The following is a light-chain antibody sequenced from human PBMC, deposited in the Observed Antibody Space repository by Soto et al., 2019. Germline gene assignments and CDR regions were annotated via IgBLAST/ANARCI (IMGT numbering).Light chain of an antibody. V-gene: IGLV2-14*01. Sequence: QSVLTQPASVSGSPGQSITIPCTGTSSDVGGYNYVSWYQHHPGKAPKLMIYEVTKRPSGVSNRFSGSKSGDTASLTISGLQAEDEADYYCNSHTASTTRIFGTGTKLTVL. CDR1: SSDVGGYNY. CDR2: EVT. CDR3: NSHTASTTRI. J-gene: IGLJ1*01.